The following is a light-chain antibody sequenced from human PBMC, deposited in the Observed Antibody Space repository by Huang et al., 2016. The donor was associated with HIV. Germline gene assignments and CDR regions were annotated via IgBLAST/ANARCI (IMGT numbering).Light chain of an antibody. CDR1: QDISNY. V-gene: IGKV1-33*01. CDR3: QQYDNLPRT. CDR2: DAS. Sequence: DIQMTQSPSSLSASVGDRVTITCQASQDISNYLNWYQQKPGKAPKFRIYDASNLETGGPSRFRGSGSGTDFTFTINGRQPEDIATYYCQQYDNLPRTFSGGTKVEIK. J-gene: IGKJ4*01.